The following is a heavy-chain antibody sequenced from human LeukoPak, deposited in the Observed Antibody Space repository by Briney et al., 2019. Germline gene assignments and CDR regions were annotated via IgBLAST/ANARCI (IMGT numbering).Heavy chain of an antibody. CDR2: IRYDGSNK. D-gene: IGHD5-18*01. CDR1: GFTFSSYG. J-gene: IGHJ3*02. V-gene: IGHV3-30*02. CDR3: ARLTVDTAMVSDAFDI. Sequence: GGSLRLSCAASGFTFSSYGMHWVRQAPGKGLEWVAFIRYDGSNKYYADSVKGRLTISRDNPKNTLYLQMNSLRAEDTAVYYCARLTVDTAMVSDAFDIWGQGTMVTVSS.